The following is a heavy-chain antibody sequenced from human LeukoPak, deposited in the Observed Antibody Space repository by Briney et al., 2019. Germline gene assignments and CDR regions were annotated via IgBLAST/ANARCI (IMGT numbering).Heavy chain of an antibody. CDR2: ISGTGGST. CDR1: GFSFSSYA. D-gene: IGHD1-26*01. Sequence: GGSLRLSCAASGFSFSSYAMSWVRQAPEKGLEWVSSISGTGGSTFYTDSMKGRLTISRDNSKNTLYLHMNSLRSEDTAIYYCAKALKRTSERNFGSCLDSWGQGTLVTVSS. J-gene: IGHJ4*02. V-gene: IGHV3-23*01. CDR3: AKALKRTSERNFGSCLDS.